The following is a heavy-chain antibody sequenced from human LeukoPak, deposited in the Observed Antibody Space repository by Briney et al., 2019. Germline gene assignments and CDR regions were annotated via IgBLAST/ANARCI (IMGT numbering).Heavy chain of an antibody. CDR1: GFTFSSYG. Sequence: GGSLRLSCAASGFTFSSYGMHWVRQAPGKGLEWVAVIWYDGSNKYYADSVEGRFTISRDNSKNTLYLQMNSLRAEDTAVYYCARDGHVWGSYQSRTLDYWGQGTLVTVSS. CDR2: IWYDGSNK. V-gene: IGHV3-33*01. D-gene: IGHD3-16*02. CDR3: ARDGHVWGSYQSRTLDY. J-gene: IGHJ4*02.